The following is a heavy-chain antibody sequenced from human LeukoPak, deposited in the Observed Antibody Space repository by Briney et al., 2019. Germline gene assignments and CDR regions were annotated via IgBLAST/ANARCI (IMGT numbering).Heavy chain of an antibody. Sequence: GGSLRLSCAASGFTFSSYAMSWVRQAPGKGLEWVSAISGSGGSTYYADSVKGRFTISRDNSKNTLYLQMNSLRAEDTAVYYCALGNDFWSGYYPCLDYWGQGTLVTVSS. CDR1: GFTFSSYA. V-gene: IGHV3-23*01. CDR2: ISGSGGST. D-gene: IGHD3-3*01. J-gene: IGHJ4*02. CDR3: ALGNDFWSGYYPCLDY.